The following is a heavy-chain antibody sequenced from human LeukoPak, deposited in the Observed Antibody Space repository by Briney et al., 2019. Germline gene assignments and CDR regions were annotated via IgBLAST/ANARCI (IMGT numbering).Heavy chain of an antibody. CDR3: ATLMVYGPRGYFDY. Sequence: ASVKVSCKVSGYTLTELSMHWVRQAPGKVLEWMGGFDPEDGETIYAQRFQGRVTMTEDTSTDTAYMELSSLRSEDTAVYYCATLMVYGPRGYFDYWGQGTLVTVSS. CDR1: GYTLTELS. J-gene: IGHJ4*02. D-gene: IGHD2-8*01. V-gene: IGHV1-24*01. CDR2: FDPEDGET.